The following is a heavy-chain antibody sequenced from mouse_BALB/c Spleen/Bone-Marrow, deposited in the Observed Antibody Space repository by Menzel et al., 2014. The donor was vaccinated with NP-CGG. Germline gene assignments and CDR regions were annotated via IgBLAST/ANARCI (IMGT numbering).Heavy chain of an antibody. D-gene: IGHD2-1*01. V-gene: IGHV2-2*02. CDR2: IWSGGST. CDR1: GLSLTSYG. J-gene: IGHJ4*01. CDR3: ARMRYYGNYYAMDY. Sequence: QVQLQQSGPGLVQPSQSLSITCTVSGLSLTSYGVHWVRQSPGKGLEWLGVIWSGGSTDYNAAFISRLSISKDNSKSQVFFKMNSLQANDTAIYYCARMRYYGNYYAMDYWGQGTSVTVSS.